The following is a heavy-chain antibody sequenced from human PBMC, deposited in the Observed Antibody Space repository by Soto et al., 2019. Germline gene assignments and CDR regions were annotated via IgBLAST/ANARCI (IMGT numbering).Heavy chain of an antibody. CDR1: GITVSSNY. V-gene: IGHV3-66*01. J-gene: IGHJ4*02. Sequence: EVQLVESGGGLVLPGGSLRLSCAASGITVSSNYMSWVRQAPGKGLEWVSVIYSGGSTYYADSVKGRFTISKDNSKNTLYDQMKSLGAEDTALYYWRIDWYIHGSGTMGGYFCYWGQGTQVTFSS. CDR2: IYSGGST. CDR3: RIDWYIHGSGTMGGYFCY. D-gene: IGHD3-10*01.